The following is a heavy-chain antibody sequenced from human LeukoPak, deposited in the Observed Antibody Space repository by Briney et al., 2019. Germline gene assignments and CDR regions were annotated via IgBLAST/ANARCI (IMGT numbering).Heavy chain of an antibody. Sequence: SETLSLTCTVSGGSISSGSYYWGWIRQPPGKGLEWIATIFYSGSTYYNPSLKSRVTISIDTSKNQFSLKLSSVTAADTAVYYCARHMPYYDILTPHYGMDVWGQGTTVTVSS. J-gene: IGHJ6*02. D-gene: IGHD3-9*01. CDR2: IFYSGST. CDR1: GGSISSGSYY. V-gene: IGHV4-39*01. CDR3: ARHMPYYDILTPHYGMDV.